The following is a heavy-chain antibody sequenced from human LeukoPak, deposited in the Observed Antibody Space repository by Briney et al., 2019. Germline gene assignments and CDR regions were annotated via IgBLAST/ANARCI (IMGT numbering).Heavy chain of an antibody. D-gene: IGHD3-16*01. CDR2: IYYSGST. J-gene: IGHJ6*02. CDR1: GGSISSYY. CDR3: AREEGMITPEYGMDV. Sequence: SETLSLTCTVSGGSISSYYWSWIRQPPGKGVEWIGYIYYSGSTNYNPSLKSRVTISVDTSKNQFSLKLSSVTAADTAVYYCAREEGMITPEYGMDVWGQGTTVTVSS. V-gene: IGHV4-59*01.